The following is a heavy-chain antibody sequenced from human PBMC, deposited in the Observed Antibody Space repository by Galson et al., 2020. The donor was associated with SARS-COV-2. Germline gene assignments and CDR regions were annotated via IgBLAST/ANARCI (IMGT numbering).Heavy chain of an antibody. J-gene: IGHJ4*02. CDR1: GFTFSDYY. D-gene: IGHD3-3*01. CDR3: ARLDFWSGYYIDY. CDR2: ISSSGSTI. V-gene: IGHV3-11*01. Sequence: NSGGSLRLSCAASGFTFSDYYMSWIRQAPGKGLERVSYISSSGSTIYYADSVKGRFTISRDNAKNSLYLQMNSLRAEDTAVYYCARLDFWSGYYIDYWGQGTLVTVSS.